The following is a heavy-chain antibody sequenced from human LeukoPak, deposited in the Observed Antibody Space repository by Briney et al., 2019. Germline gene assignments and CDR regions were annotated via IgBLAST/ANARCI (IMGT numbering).Heavy chain of an antibody. CDR1: GGSISSGDYY. CDR3: ARVRGYSSIRWYFDL. J-gene: IGHJ2*01. CDR2: IYYSGST. V-gene: IGHV4-30-4*01. D-gene: IGHD6-13*01. Sequence: PSQTLSLTCTVSGGSISSGDYYWSWIRQPPGKGREWIGYIYYSGSTYYNPSLKSRVTISVDTSKNQFSLKLSSVTAADTAVYYCARVRGYSSIRWYFDLWGRGTLVTVSS.